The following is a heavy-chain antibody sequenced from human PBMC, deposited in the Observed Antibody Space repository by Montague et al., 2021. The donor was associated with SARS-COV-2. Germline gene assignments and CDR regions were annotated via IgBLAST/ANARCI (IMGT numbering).Heavy chain of an antibody. J-gene: IGHJ4*02. Sequence: SETLSLTCVVFGDSISTDNWWTWVRLPPGKGLGRVGEFYHTGSTKYKPSLKSRASMLVDKSWNQFSLRLTSVTAADTAIYYGARKGSGRSDLAYWGQGTLVTVSS. V-gene: IGHV4-4*02. CDR1: GDSISTDNW. CDR2: FYHTGST. D-gene: IGHD1-26*01. CDR3: ARKGSGRSDLAY.